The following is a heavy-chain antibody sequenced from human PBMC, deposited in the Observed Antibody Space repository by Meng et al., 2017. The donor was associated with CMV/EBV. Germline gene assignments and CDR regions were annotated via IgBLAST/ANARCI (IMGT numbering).Heavy chain of an antibody. Sequence: VQPSQNPSITFTFSGPPLSSINTYYPWILPPPGKLLSWTDSIYYSGSTYYNPSLKSRVTISVDTSKNQFSLKLSSVTAADTAVYYCAREGDNPFDYWGQGTLVTVSS. J-gene: IGHJ4*02. CDR1: GPPLSSINTY. V-gene: IGHV4-30-4*08. CDR2: IYYSGST. CDR3: AREGDNPFDY. D-gene: IGHD2-21*02.